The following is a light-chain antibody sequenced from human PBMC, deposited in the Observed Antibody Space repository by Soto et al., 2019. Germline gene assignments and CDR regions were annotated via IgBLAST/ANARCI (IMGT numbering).Light chain of an antibody. CDR1: SSDIGDYNF. CDR3: SSYTGTNTLYV. Sequence: QSVLTQPASVSGSPGQPITISCTGTSSDIGDYNFVSWYQQYPGKAPKLMIYEVSNRPSGVSNRFSASKSGNTASLTISGLQAEDEAAYYCSSYTGTNTLYVFGTGTKVTVL. J-gene: IGLJ1*01. CDR2: EVS. V-gene: IGLV2-14*01.